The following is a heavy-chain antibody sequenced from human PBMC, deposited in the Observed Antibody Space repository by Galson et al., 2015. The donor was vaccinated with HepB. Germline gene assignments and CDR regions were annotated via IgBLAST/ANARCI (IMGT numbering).Heavy chain of an antibody. V-gene: IGHV1-69*13. CDR1: GGTFSSYA. J-gene: IGHJ2*01. CDR2: IIPIFGTA. D-gene: IGHD2-15*01. CDR3: ARSVGYCSGGSCTGWYFDL. Sequence: SVKVSCKASGGTFSSYAISWVRQAPGQGLEWMGGIIPIFGTANYAQQFQGRVTITADESTSTAYMELSSLRSEDTAVYYCARSVGYCSGGSCTGWYFDLWGRGTLVTVSS.